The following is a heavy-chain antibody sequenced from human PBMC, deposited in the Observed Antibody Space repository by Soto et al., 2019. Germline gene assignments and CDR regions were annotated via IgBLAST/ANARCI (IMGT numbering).Heavy chain of an antibody. D-gene: IGHD2-15*01. CDR1: GFTFSSYE. CDR2: ISSSGSTI. J-gene: IGHJ4*02. CDR3: ARRRRAAVDY. Sequence: EVQLVESGGGLVQPGGSLRLSCAASGFTFSSYEMNWVRQAPGKGLEWVSYISSSGSTIYYADSVKGRFTISGDNAKYFQYLQITSLSAQHTAVYYCARRRRAAVDYWGQGTLVTVSS. V-gene: IGHV3-48*03.